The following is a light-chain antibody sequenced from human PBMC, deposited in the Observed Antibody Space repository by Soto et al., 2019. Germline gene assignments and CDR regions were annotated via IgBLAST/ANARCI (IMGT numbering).Light chain of an antibody. CDR3: LLSYNGPYA. J-gene: IGLJ1*01. Sequence: QAVVTPEPSLTVSPGGTGTLTCGSSTGTVTSGHYPYWFQQKPGQAPRTLIYDTVKKHSWTPARFSGSLLGGKAALTLSGAQPEDEADYYCLLSYNGPYAFGPGTKVTVL. V-gene: IGLV7-46*01. CDR1: TGTVTSGHY. CDR2: DTV.